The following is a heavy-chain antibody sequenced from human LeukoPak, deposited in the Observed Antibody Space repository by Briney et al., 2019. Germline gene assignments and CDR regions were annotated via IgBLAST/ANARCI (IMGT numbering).Heavy chain of an antibody. D-gene: IGHD3-16*01. CDR3: TKSRFYDYVWGGS. J-gene: IGHJ5*02. CDR2: IRSKAYGGTT. Sequence: GGSLRLSCVASGFTFSSSVMSWVRQAPGKGLEWVSLIRSKAYGGTTEYAASVEGRFTISRDDSKSIAYLQMNSLKTEDTAVYYCTKSRFYDYVWGGSWGQGTLVTVSS. CDR1: GFTFSSSV. V-gene: IGHV3-49*04.